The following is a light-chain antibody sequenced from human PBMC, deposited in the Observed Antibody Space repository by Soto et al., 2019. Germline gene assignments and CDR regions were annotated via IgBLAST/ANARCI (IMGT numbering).Light chain of an antibody. Sequence: EIVLTQSPAPLSLSPGERATLSCRARQSVSTYLAWYQQKPGRAPRLLIYEASSRASGIPARFSGSGSGTDFTLTISSLEPEDFAVYYCQQRSSWPSITFGKGTRLEIK. J-gene: IGKJ5*01. CDR2: EAS. V-gene: IGKV3-11*01. CDR3: QQRSSWPSIT. CDR1: QSVSTY.